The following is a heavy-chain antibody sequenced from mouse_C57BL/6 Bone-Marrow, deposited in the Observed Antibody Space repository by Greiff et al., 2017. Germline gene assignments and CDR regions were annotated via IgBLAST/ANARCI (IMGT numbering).Heavy chain of an antibody. CDR3: TTFGWYAMDY. CDR1: GFNIKDDY. V-gene: IGHV14-4*01. D-gene: IGHD2-3*01. J-gene: IGHJ4*01. CDR2: IDPENGDT. Sequence: VHVKQSGAELVRPGASVKLSCTASGFNIKDDYMHWVKQRPEQGLEWIGWIDPENGDTEYASKFQGKATITADTSSNTAYLQLSSLTSEDTAVYYCTTFGWYAMDYWGQGTSVTVSS.